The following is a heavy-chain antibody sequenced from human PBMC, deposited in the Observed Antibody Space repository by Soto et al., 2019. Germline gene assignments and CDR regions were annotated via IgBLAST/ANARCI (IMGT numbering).Heavy chain of an antibody. V-gene: IGHV3-53*01. CDR2: IYSGGST. D-gene: IGHD3-10*01. CDR3: ARHGAYGSGSYYLYYYYYGMDV. CDR1: GFTVRSNY. Sequence: GGSLRLSCAASGFTVRSNYMSWVRQAPGKGLEWVSVIYSGGSTYYADSVKGRFTISRDNSKNTLYLQMNSLRAEDTAVYYCARHGAYGSGSYYLYYYYYGMDVWGQGTTVTVSS. J-gene: IGHJ6*02.